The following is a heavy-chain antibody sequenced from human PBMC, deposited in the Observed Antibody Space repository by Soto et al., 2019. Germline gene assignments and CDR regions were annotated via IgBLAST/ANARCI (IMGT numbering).Heavy chain of an antibody. J-gene: IGHJ4*02. D-gene: IGHD5-18*01. V-gene: IGHV3-66*04. CDR2: IYSGGSA. CDR1: GFTVSSNY. Sequence: EVQLVESGGGLVQPGGSLRLSCAASGFTVSSNYMSWVRQAPGKGLEWVSVIYSGGSAYYADSVKGRFTISRDNSKNTLDLQMNRLRAEDTAVYYCARRGYSYGGGYFDYWGQGTLVTVSS. CDR3: ARRGYSYGGGYFDY.